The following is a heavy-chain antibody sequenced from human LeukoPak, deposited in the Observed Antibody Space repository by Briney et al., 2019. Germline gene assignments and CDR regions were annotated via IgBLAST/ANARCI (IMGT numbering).Heavy chain of an antibody. V-gene: IGHV3-30-3*01. D-gene: IGHD3-22*01. CDR1: GFTFSSYA. Sequence: GGSLRLSCAASGFTFSSYAMHWVRQAPGKGLEWVAVISYDGSNKYYAESVKGRFTISRDNSKNTLYLQMNSLRAEDTAVYYCARGQTYYYDSSGYDFDYWGQGTLVTVSS. J-gene: IGHJ4*02. CDR3: ARGQTYYYDSSGYDFDY. CDR2: ISYDGSNK.